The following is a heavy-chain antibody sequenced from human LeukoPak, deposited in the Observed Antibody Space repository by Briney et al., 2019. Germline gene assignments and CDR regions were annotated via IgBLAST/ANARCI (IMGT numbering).Heavy chain of an antibody. CDR2: IRSKANSYAT. V-gene: IGHV3-73*01. Sequence: GGSLRLSCAASGFTFSGSAMHWVRQASGKGLEWVGRIRSKANSYATAYAASVKGRFTISRDDSKNTAYLQMNSLKTEDTAVYYCAKARYCSGGSCFPQLTPDYWGQGTLVTVSS. CDR1: GFTFSGSA. D-gene: IGHD2-15*01. J-gene: IGHJ4*02. CDR3: AKARYCSGGSCFPQLTPDY.